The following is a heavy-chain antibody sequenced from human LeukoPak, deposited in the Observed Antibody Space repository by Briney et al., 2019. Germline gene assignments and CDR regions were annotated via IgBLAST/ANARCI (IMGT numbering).Heavy chain of an antibody. V-gene: IGHV4-59*01. CDR1: GGSISSYY. D-gene: IGHD6-19*01. CDR2: IYYSGST. Sequence: SETLSLTCAVYGGSISSYYWSWIRQPPGKGLEWIGYIYYSGSTNYNPSLKSRVTISVDTSKNQFSLKLSSVTAADTAVYYCARDESSGWYLGAFDIWGQGTMVTVSS. J-gene: IGHJ3*02. CDR3: ARDESSGWYLGAFDI.